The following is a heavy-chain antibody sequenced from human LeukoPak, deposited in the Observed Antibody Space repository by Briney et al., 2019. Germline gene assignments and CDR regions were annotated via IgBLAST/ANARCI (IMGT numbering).Heavy chain of an antibody. V-gene: IGHV4-59*08. D-gene: IGHD2/OR15-2a*01. J-gene: IGHJ4*02. CDR2: IYYSGST. CDR1: GGSISSYY. CDR3: ASSLEYGYFDY. Sequence: SETLSLTCTVSGGSISSYYWSWIRQPPGRGLEWIGYIYYSGSTNYNPSLKSRVTISVDTSKNQFSLKLSSVTAADTAVYYCASSLEYGYFDYWGQGTLVTVSS.